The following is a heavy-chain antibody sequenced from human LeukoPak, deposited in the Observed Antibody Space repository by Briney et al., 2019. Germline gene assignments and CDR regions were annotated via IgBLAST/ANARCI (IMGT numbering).Heavy chain of an antibody. J-gene: IGHJ6*03. CDR2: ISAYNGNT. CDR1: GYTLTSYG. CDR3: ARKRAVSSSSRRGLRDYYMDV. V-gene: IGHV1-18*01. D-gene: IGHD6-6*01. Sequence: ASVKVSCKASGYTLTSYGISWVRQAPGQGLEWMGWISAYNGNTRYAQKLQGRVTMATDSSTSTAYMELRSLRSDDTAVYYCARKRAVSSSSRRGLRDYYMDVWGKGTTVTVSS.